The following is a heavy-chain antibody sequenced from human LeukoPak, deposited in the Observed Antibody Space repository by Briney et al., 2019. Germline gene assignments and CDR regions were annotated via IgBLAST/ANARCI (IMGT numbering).Heavy chain of an antibody. CDR2: INPKNGAT. CDR3: ARPTHRLTVTTAIDY. CDR1: GYTFTGFY. Sequence: ASVKVPCKPSGYTFTGFYIHWVRQAPGQGLQWMGWINPKNGATKYSQNFRGRVTMTRDTSIDTAYVELSSLTSDDTAIYYCARPTHRLTVTTAIDYWGQGTLVTVSS. V-gene: IGHV1-2*02. D-gene: IGHD4-17*01. J-gene: IGHJ4*02.